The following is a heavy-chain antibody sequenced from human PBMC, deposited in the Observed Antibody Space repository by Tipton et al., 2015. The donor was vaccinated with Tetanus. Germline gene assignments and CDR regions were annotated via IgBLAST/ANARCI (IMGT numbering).Heavy chain of an antibody. CDR1: GFTSKSHY. J-gene: IGHJ4*02. CDR3: ARDYYYSGSASHVFDY. D-gene: IGHD1-26*01. CDR2: INPDGRRT. V-gene: IGHV3-74*01. Sequence: SLRLSCAASGFTSKSHYMHWVRQAPGKGLVWISRINPDGRRTNYADSVKGRFTISRDNAKNTVYLQMSSLRAEDTAVYFCARDYYYSGSASHVFDYWGQGTLVTVSS.